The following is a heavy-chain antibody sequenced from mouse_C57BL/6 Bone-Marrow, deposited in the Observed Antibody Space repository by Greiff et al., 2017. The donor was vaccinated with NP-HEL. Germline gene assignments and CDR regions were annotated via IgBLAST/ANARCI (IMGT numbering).Heavy chain of an antibody. V-gene: IGHV1-50*01. J-gene: IGHJ2*01. Sequence: QVQLQQPGAELVKPGASVKLSCKASGYTFTSYWMQWVKQRPGQGLEWIGEIDPSDSYTNYNQTFKGKATFTVDTSSSTAYMQLSSLTSKDSAVYYCARCDWDAGFFDYWGQGTTLTVSS. CDR2: IDPSDSYT. CDR1: GYTFTSYW. CDR3: ARCDWDAGFFDY. D-gene: IGHD4-1*01.